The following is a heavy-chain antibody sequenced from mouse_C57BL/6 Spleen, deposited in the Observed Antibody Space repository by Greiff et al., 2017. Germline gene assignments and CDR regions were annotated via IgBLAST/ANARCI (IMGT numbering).Heavy chain of an antibody. J-gene: IGHJ3*01. CDR3: ARYDYDAAWFAY. CDR1: GYSFTGYY. D-gene: IGHD2-4*01. V-gene: IGHV1-42*01. CDR2: INPSTGGT. Sequence: EVKLQESGPELVKPGASVKISCKASGYSFTGYYMNWVKQSPEKSLEWIGEINPSTGGTTYNQKFKAKATLTVDKSSSTAYMQLKSLTSEDSAVYYCARYDYDAAWFAYWGQGTLVTVSA.